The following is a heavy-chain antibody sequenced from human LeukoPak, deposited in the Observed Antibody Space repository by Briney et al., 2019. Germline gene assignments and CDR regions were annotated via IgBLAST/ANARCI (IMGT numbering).Heavy chain of an antibody. CDR2: IYYSGST. CDR3: AREKTVTTMVADYYYGMDV. V-gene: IGHV4-59*01. CDR1: GGSISSYY. J-gene: IGHJ6*02. D-gene: IGHD4-17*01. Sequence: SETLSLTCTVSGGSISSYYWSWIRQPPGKGLEWIGSIYYSGSTTYNPSLKSRVTISVDTSKNQFSLKLSSVTAADTAVYYCAREKTVTTMVADYYYGMDVWGQGTTVTVSS.